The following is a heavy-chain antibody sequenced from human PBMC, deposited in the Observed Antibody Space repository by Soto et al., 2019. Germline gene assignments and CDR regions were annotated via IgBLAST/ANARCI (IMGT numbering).Heavy chain of an antibody. CDR2: ISSSGSTI. D-gene: IGHD3-22*01. V-gene: IGHV3-11*01. Sequence: LRLSCAASGFTFSDYYMSWIRQAPGKGLEWVSYISSSGSTIYYADSVKGRFTISRDNAKNSLYLQMNSLRAEDTAVYYCARVKNTDSSGYYYHYYYYGMDVWGQGTTVTVSS. CDR3: ARVKNTDSSGYYYHYYYYGMDV. J-gene: IGHJ6*02. CDR1: GFTFSDYY.